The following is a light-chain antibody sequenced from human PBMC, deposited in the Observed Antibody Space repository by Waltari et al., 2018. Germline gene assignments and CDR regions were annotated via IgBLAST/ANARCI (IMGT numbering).Light chain of an antibody. V-gene: IGKV3-15*01. Sequence: EIEMTQSPAIMSVSPGERVTLSCSASQKIINNFAWYQQKPGQAPRLLSYGPTPRASGIPGRFRGSGSGTESTLTIDGLQSEDFAVYYCLQYNDWPPLFTFGPGTKVEIK. J-gene: IGKJ3*01. CDR1: QKIINN. CDR3: LQYNDWPPLFT. CDR2: GPT.